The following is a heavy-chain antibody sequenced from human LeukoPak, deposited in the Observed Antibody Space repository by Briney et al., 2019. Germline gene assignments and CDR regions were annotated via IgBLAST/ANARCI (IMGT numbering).Heavy chain of an antibody. CDR3: VVTPYYFDY. Sequence: PGGSLRLSCAASGFTFSSYAMSWVRQAPGKGLEWVSATSGSGGSTYYADSVKGRFTISRDNSKNTLYLQMNSLRAEDTAVYYGVVTPYYFDYWGQGTLVTVSS. D-gene: IGHD3-22*01. J-gene: IGHJ4*02. CDR1: GFTFSSYA. V-gene: IGHV3-23*01. CDR2: TSGSGGST.